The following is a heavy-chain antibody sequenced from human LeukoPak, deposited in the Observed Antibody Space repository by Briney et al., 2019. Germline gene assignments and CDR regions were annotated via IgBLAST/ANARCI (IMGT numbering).Heavy chain of an antibody. D-gene: IGHD3-22*01. V-gene: IGHV3-21*01. CDR3: ARDFGETYYYDSSGYYYVGPCDY. Sequence: PGGSLRLSCVASGFTFSSYSMNWVRQAPGKGLEWVSSISSSSSYIYYADSVKGRFTISRDNSKNTLYLQMNSLRAEDTAVYYCARDFGETYYYDSSGYYYVGPCDYWGQGTLVTVSS. J-gene: IGHJ4*02. CDR2: ISSSSSYI. CDR1: GFTFSSYS.